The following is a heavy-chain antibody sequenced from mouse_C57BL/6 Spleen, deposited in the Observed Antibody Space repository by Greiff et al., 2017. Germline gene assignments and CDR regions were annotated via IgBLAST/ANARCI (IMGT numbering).Heavy chain of an antibody. J-gene: IGHJ4*01. V-gene: IGHV1-61*01. CDR2: IYPSDSET. D-gene: IGHD1-1*01. Sequence: QVQLQQPGAELVRPGSSVKLSCKASGYNFTSYWMDWVKQRPGQGLEWIGNIYPSDSETHYNQKFKDKATLTVDKSSSTAYMQLSSLTSEDSAVYYCARQTTVDAMDYWGQGTSVTVSS. CDR3: ARQTTVDAMDY. CDR1: GYNFTSYW.